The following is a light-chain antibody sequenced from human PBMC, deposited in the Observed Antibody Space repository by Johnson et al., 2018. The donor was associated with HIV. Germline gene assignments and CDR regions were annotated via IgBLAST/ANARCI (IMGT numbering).Light chain of an antibody. CDR2: ENN. V-gene: IGLV1-51*02. CDR1: SSNIGNNY. J-gene: IGLJ1*01. CDR3: GTWDSSLRKV. Sequence: QSVLTQPPSVSAAPGQKVTISCSGSSSNIGNNYVSWYRQPPGTAPNLPIYENNTRPSGIHDRFSGSKSGSSATLCINGLQTWDEADYYCGTWDSSLRKVFGTGPRVTDL.